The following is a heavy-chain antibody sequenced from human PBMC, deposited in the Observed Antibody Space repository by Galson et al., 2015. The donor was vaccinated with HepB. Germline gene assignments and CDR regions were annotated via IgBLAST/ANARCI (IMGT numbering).Heavy chain of an antibody. J-gene: IGHJ1*01. CDR2: MSDNGDNT. Sequence: SLRLSCAASGFTFSSYAIMWVRQAPGKGLEWVSGMSDNGDNTFYADSVKGRFTISRDISKNTVYLQMNSLRVEVTAVYYCATRSGASGWYSYFQHWGQGTLVTVSS. CDR3: ATRSGASGWYSYFQH. V-gene: IGHV3-23*01. CDR1: GFTFSSYA. D-gene: IGHD6-13*01.